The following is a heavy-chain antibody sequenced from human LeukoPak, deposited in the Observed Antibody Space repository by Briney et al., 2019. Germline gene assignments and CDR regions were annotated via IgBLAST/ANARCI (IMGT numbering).Heavy chain of an antibody. CDR1: GLTFSNYW. CDR2: IKQDGSAE. Sequence: QPGGSLRLSCVASGLTFSNYWMNWVRQAPGKGLEWVANIKQDGSAENYVDSVRGRFTISRDNAKNSLYLQMNSLRAEDTAVYYCARDVATSGWATFYWGPGTLVTVSS. D-gene: IGHD6-19*01. J-gene: IGHJ4*02. V-gene: IGHV3-7*01. CDR3: ARDVATSGWATFY.